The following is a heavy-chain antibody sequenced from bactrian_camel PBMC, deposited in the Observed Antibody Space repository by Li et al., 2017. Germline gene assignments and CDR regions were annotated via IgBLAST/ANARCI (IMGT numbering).Heavy chain of an antibody. J-gene: IGHJ4*01. V-gene: IGHV3S60*01. Sequence: HVQLVESGGGSAQIGGSLSLSCTASGFAFADSIVSWYRQAPGNECELVGSINSGSTTDYKDPAKGRFTISRDNAKNTVYLQMNSLKPEDTAVYHCQVDPSDYGDYGGSWYSNCPSGFRHWGQGTQVTVS. CDR3: QVDPSDYGDYGGSWYSNCPSGFRH. D-gene: IGHD5*01. CDR2: INSGSTT. CDR1: GFAFADSI.